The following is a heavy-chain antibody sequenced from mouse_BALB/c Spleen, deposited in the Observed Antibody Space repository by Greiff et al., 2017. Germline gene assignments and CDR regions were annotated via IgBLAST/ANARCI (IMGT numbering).Heavy chain of an antibody. Sequence: QVQLKESGAELVKPGASVKLSCKASGYTFTSYWMHWVKQRPGQGLEWIGEINPSNGRTNYNEKFKSKATLTVDKSSSTAYMQLSSLTSEDSAVYYCARDGYDYDWFADWGQGTVVTVSA. J-gene: IGHJ3*01. CDR3: ARDGYDYDWFAD. CDR1: GYTFTSYW. CDR2: INPSNGRT. D-gene: IGHD2-4*01. V-gene: IGHV1S81*02.